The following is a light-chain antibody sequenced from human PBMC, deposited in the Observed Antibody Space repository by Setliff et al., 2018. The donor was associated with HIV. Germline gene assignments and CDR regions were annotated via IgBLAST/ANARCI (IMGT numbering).Light chain of an antibody. J-gene: IGLJ1*01. V-gene: IGLV2-23*02. CDR2: EVN. Sequence: QSALAQPASVSGSPGQSITISCTGNTSDVGSYNLVSWYQQHSGKAPKLIIYEVNKRPSGVSDRISGSKSGNTASLTISGLQAEDEADYHCCSYAPTSPYVFGCGTRSPS. CDR3: CSYAPTSPYV. CDR1: TSDVGSYNL.